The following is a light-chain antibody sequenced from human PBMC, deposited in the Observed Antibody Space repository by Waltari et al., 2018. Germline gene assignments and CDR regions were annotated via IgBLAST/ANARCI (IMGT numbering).Light chain of an antibody. Sequence: DVAMSQSPLSLPVTLGQPASISCRSSQSLVHSDGNTYLNWFQQRPGQSPRRLFYKVSNRDSGVPDRFSGSGSGTDFTLKISRVEAEDVGVYYCMQGTHWPWTFGQGTKVDIK. J-gene: IGKJ1*01. CDR3: MQGTHWPWT. CDR1: QSLVHSDGNTY. CDR2: KVS. V-gene: IGKV2-30*02.